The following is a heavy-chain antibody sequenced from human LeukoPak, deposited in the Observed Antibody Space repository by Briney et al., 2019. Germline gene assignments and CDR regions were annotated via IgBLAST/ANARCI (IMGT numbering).Heavy chain of an antibody. V-gene: IGHV4-34*01. J-gene: IGHJ3*02. D-gene: IGHD5-12*01. CDR1: GGSFSGYY. CDR2: INHSGST. Sequence: SETLSLTCAVYGGSFSGYYWSWIRQPPGKGLEWIGEINHSGSTNYNPSPKSRVTISVDTSKNQFSLKLSSVTAADTAVYYCARDSIVATAFDIWGQGTMVTVSS. CDR3: ARDSIVATAFDI.